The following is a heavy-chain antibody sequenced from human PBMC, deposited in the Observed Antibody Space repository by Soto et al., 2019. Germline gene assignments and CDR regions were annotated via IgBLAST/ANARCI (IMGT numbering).Heavy chain of an antibody. J-gene: IGHJ4*02. D-gene: IGHD4-17*01. V-gene: IGHV3-30*18. Sequence: QVQLVESGGGVVQPGRSQRLSCAASGFTFSSYGMHWVRQAPGKGLEWVAVISYDGSYKYYADSVKGRFTISRDNFKNTLYLHMNSLRAENTAVYYCAKVLTYWYDDYALGDYWGQGTLVTVSS. CDR3: AKVLTYWYDDYALGDY. CDR1: GFTFSSYG. CDR2: ISYDGSYK.